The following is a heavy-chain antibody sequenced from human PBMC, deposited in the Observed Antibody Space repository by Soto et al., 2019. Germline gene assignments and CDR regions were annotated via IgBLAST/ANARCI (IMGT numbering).Heavy chain of an antibody. Sequence: SETLSLTCTVSGGSISISSYYWGCIRQPPGKGLEWIGSIYYSGSTYYNPSLKSRVTISVDTSKNQFSLKLSSVTAADTAVYYCARLDSSGWHPFDYWGQGTLVTVSS. CDR1: GGSISISSYY. CDR2: IYYSGST. D-gene: IGHD6-19*01. J-gene: IGHJ4*02. V-gene: IGHV4-39*01. CDR3: ARLDSSGWHPFDY.